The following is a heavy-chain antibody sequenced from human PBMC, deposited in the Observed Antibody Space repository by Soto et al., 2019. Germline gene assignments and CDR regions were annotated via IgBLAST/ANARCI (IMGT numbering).Heavy chain of an antibody. CDR3: ARASHTMIASGWFDP. CDR2: IYHSGST. J-gene: IGHJ5*02. V-gene: IGHV4-30-2*01. D-gene: IGHD3-22*01. Sequence: SETLSLTCAVSGGSISSGGYSWSWIRQPPGKGLEWIGYIYHSGSTYYNPSLKSRVTISVDRSKNQFSLKLSSVTAADTAVYYCARASHTMIASGWFDPWGQGTLVTVSS. CDR1: GGSISSGGYS.